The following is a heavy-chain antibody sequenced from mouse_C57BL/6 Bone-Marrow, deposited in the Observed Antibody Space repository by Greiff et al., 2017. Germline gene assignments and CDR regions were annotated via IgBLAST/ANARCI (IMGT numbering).Heavy chain of an antibody. D-gene: IGHD2-3*01. CDR3: ARQGGYDGLFAY. V-gene: IGHV5-12*01. J-gene: IGHJ3*01. CDR2: ISNGGGST. Sequence: EVMLVESGGGLVQPGGSLKLSCAASGFTFSDYYMYWVRQTPANRLEWVAYISNGGGSTYYPDTVNGRFTISRVNAKNTLYLQMSRLKSEDTAMYYCARQGGYDGLFAYWGQGTRVTVSA. CDR1: GFTFSDYY.